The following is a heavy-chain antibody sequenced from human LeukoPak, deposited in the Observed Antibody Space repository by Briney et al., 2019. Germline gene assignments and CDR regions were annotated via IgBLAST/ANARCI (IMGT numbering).Heavy chain of an antibody. J-gene: IGHJ5*02. V-gene: IGHV3-53*01. D-gene: IGHD3-3*01. CDR3: AKDFYDFWSGYPNWFDP. Sequence: PGGSLRLSCAASGFTVSSNYMNWVRQAPGKGLEWVSVIYSGGSTYYADSVKGRFTISRDNSKNTLYLQMNSLRAEDTAVYYCAKDFYDFWSGYPNWFDPWGQGTLVTVSS. CDR1: GFTVSSNY. CDR2: IYSGGST.